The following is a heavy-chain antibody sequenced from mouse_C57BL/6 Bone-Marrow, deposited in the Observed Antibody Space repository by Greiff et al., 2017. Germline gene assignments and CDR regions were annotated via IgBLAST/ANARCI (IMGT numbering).Heavy chain of an antibody. Sequence: VQLKESGPELVKPGASVKLSCKASGYTFTSYDINWVKQRPGQGLEWIGWIYPRDGSTKYNEKFKGKATLTVDTSSSTAYMELHSLTSEDSAVYFCAMYYYGGYWYFDVWGTGTTVTVSS. CDR3: AMYYYGGYWYFDV. CDR2: IYPRDGST. V-gene: IGHV1-85*01. CDR1: GYTFTSYD. D-gene: IGHD1-1*01. J-gene: IGHJ1*03.